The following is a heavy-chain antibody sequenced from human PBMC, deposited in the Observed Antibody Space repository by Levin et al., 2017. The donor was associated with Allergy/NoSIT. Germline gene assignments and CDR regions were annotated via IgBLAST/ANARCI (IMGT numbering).Heavy chain of an antibody. V-gene: IGHV1-2*02. CDR3: ARDRRQWEHTLIGNY. CDR1: GYTFTGYY. J-gene: IGHJ4*02. Sequence: GESLKISCKASGYTFTGYYMHWVRQAPGQGLEWMGWINPNSGGTNYAQKFQGRVTMTRDTSISTAYMELSRLRSDDTAVYYCARDRRQWEHTLIGNYWGQGTLVTVSS. D-gene: IGHD1-26*01. CDR2: INPNSGGT.